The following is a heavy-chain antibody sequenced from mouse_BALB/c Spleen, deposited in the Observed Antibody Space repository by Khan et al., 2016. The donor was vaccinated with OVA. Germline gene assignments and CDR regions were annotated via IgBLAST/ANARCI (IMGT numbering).Heavy chain of an antibody. Sequence: QVQLQQSGAELVRPGTSVKVSCKASGYAFTNYLIEWVKQRPGQGLEWIGVINPGSGGTNYNEKFKDKATLTADKSSSTAYMQLSSLTSEDSAVYFCSRSGYGFGAYWGPGTLVTVSA. CDR3: SRSGYGFGAY. CDR1: GYAFTNYL. J-gene: IGHJ3*01. CDR2: INPGSGGT. D-gene: IGHD3-2*02. V-gene: IGHV1-54*01.